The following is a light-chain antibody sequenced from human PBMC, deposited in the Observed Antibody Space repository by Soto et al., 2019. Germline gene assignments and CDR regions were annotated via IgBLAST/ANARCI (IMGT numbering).Light chain of an antibody. Sequence: DVRMTQSPSSLSASVGDTITITCRASRTINTYLNWFQQKPEEPPRLQIYGASTLHDGVPSRFSGSGSGADFTLTISGLQPEDFASYHCQQTYSDISFGGGTKV. CDR3: QQTYSDIS. CDR1: RTINTY. J-gene: IGKJ4*01. CDR2: GAS. V-gene: IGKV1-39*01.